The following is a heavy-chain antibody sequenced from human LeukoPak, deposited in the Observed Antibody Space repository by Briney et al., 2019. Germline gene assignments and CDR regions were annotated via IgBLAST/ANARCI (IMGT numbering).Heavy chain of an antibody. CDR2: ISSSGSTI. J-gene: IGHJ4*02. Sequence: PGGSLRLSCAASGFTFSSYEMNWVRQAPGKGLEGVSYISSSGSTIYYADSVKGRFTISIDNAKNSLYLQMNSLRAEDTAVYYCARDGYSENDYWGQGTLVTVSS. D-gene: IGHD5-18*01. V-gene: IGHV3-48*03. CDR3: ARDGYSENDY. CDR1: GFTFSSYE.